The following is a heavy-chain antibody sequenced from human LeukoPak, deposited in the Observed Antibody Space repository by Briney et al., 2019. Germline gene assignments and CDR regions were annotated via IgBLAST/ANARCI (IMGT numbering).Heavy chain of an antibody. V-gene: IGHV4-59*12. CDR3: ARLFGATSLNFDY. D-gene: IGHD3-10*02. J-gene: IGHJ4*02. Sequence: PSETLSLTCTVSGGSISSYYWSWIRQPPGKGLEWIGYIYYSGSTNYNPSLKSRVTISVDTSKNQFSLKLTSVTAADTAVYYCARLFGATSLNFDYWGQGTLVTVSS. CDR1: GGSISSYY. CDR2: IYYSGST.